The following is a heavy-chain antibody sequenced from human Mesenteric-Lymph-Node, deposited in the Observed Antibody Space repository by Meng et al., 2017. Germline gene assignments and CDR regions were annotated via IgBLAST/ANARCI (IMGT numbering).Heavy chain of an antibody. J-gene: IGHJ4*02. CDR1: GFTFSSYA. D-gene: IGHD3-10*01. CDR2: IRGSGGST. CDR3: ARDGIYSGSGTYFDN. Sequence: EVQLLESGGGWVQPGGSLRLSCAASGFTFSSYAMSWVRKNAGKGLEWVSTIRGSGGSTFYTDSVKGRFTISRDKSKNTLYLQMNSLRAEDTAVYYCARDGIYSGSGTYFDNWGQGTLVTVSS. V-gene: IGHV3-23*01.